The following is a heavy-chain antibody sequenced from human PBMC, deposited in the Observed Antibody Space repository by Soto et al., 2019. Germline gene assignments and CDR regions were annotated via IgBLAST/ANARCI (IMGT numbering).Heavy chain of an antibody. Sequence: ASVKVSCKASGYTFTSYGISWVRQAPGQGLEWMGWISAYNGNTNYAQKLQGRVTMTKDTSTSTVYMDLRSLRSDDTAVYYCARLDSDYDYYYAMDVWGQGTTVTVSS. CDR1: GYTFTSYG. D-gene: IGHD6-25*01. CDR2: ISAYNGNT. J-gene: IGHJ6*02. V-gene: IGHV1-18*01. CDR3: ARLDSDYDYYYAMDV.